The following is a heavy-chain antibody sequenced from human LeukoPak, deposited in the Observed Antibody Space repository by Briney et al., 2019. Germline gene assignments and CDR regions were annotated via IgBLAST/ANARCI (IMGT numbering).Heavy chain of an antibody. Sequence: ASVKVSCKASGYPFGAHFLNWVRQAPGQGLEWMGNIDTTTGNPRYAQDFTGRFVFSLDTSVSTAYLQITSLKADDTAAYYCVRGTPTPGMDYWGQGTQVTVSS. CDR1: GYPFGAHF. CDR2: IDTTTGNP. J-gene: IGHJ4*02. D-gene: IGHD3-10*01. CDR3: VRGTPTPGMDY. V-gene: IGHV7-4-1*02.